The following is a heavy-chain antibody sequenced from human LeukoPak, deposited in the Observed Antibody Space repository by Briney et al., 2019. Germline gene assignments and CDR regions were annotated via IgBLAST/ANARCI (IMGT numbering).Heavy chain of an antibody. CDR2: MNPNSGNT. Sequence: ASVKVSCKASGYTFGSYDVNWVRQATGQGLEWMGWMNPNSGNTGYAQKFQDRVTMTRNTSISTAYMELSSLRSEDTAVYYCVRNTATSRYFDYWGQGTLVTVSS. V-gene: IGHV1-8*01. CDR3: VRNTATSRYFDY. CDR1: GYTFGSYD. D-gene: IGHD5-18*01. J-gene: IGHJ4*02.